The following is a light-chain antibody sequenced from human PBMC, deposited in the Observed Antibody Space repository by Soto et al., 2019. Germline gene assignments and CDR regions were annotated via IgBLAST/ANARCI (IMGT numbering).Light chain of an antibody. J-gene: IGKJ5*01. CDR3: QQANSFPIT. V-gene: IGKV1-12*01. CDR1: QFISSL. Sequence: DIQMTQSPSSVSASVGDRVAIACRASQFISSLLAWYRQKPGKAPELLIYTASTLHSGVPSRFSGSGSGTDFTLTISSLQPEDFATYYCQQANSFPITFGQGTRLEIK. CDR2: TAS.